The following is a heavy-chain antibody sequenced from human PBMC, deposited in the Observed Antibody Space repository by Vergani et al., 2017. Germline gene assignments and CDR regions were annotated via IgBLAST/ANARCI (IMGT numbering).Heavy chain of an antibody. J-gene: IGHJ6*04. CDR2: INHSGST. CDR1: GGSFSDYY. Sequence: QVQLQQWGAGLLKPSETLSLTCAVYGGSFSDYYWSWIRQPPGKGLEWIGEINHSGSTNNNQSLKSRVTTSLDTSTNQFSLKLSSVTAADTAVYYCARSFTIFGVALTVWGKGTTVTVSS. CDR3: ARSFTIFGVALTV. V-gene: IGHV4-34*01. D-gene: IGHD3-3*01.